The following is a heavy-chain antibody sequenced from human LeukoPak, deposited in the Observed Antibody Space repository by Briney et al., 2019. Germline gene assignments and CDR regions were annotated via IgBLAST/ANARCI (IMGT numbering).Heavy chain of an antibody. D-gene: IGHD3-10*01. Sequence: AASVRVSSTASGYTFTIYGISWVRPAPGQGLEGMGWISAYNGNTNYAQKLQGRVTMTTDTSTSTAYMELRSLRSDDTAVYYCARETGHYYGSGSFYKYGMDVWGQGTTVTVSS. J-gene: IGHJ6*02. V-gene: IGHV1-18*01. CDR2: ISAYNGNT. CDR3: ARETGHYYGSGSFYKYGMDV. CDR1: GYTFTIYG.